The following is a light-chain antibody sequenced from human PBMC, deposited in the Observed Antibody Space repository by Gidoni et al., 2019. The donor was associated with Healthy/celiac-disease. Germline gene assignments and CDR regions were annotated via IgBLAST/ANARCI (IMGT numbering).Light chain of an antibody. J-gene: IGKJ3*01. CDR2: DAS. CDR3: QQYDNPLIT. CDR1: QDISNY. Sequence: DIQMTQSPSSLSASVGDRVTITCQASQDISNYLNWYQQKPGKAPKLLSYDASNLETGVPSRFSGSGSGTDFTFAISSLQPEDIATYYCQQYDNPLITFXPXTKVDIK. V-gene: IGKV1-33*01.